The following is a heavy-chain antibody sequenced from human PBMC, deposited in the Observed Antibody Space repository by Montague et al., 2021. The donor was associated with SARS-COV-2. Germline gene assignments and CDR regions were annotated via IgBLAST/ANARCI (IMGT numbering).Heavy chain of an antibody. Sequence: SETLSLTCSVSGGSISSSSHYWAWIRQPPGRRLEWIGTIYYSGTTLYHPSLKSRITMSVDTSDNPFSLQLNSVSATVTAIYYCARAQMAVTEYYPDYWGQGILVTVSS. J-gene: IGHJ4*02. CDR1: GGSISSSSHY. CDR3: ARAQMAVTEYYPDY. D-gene: IGHD2/OR15-2a*01. CDR2: IYYSGTT. V-gene: IGHV4-39*01.